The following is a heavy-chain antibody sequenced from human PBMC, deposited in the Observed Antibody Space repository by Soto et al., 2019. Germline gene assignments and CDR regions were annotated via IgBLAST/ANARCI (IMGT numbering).Heavy chain of an antibody. V-gene: IGHV3-23*01. Sequence: EVQLLESGGGLVQPGGSLRLSCTASGFTFSSYAMSWVRQAPGKGLELLSAISGSGGSTYYADSVKGRFTISRDNSKNTLYLQMNSLRAEDTAIFYCAKDRYYDSSGYYFIGSSSSYFDYWGQGTLVTVSS. J-gene: IGHJ4*02. D-gene: IGHD3-22*01. CDR2: ISGSGGST. CDR3: AKDRYYDSSGYYFIGSSSSYFDY. CDR1: GFTFSSYA.